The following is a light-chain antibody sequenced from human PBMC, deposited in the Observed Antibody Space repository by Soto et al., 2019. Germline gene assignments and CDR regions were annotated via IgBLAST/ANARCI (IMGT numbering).Light chain of an antibody. Sequence: QSVLTQPASVSVSPGQSITISCTGTSSDVGGYNYVSWYQQHPGKAPKLMIYDVSNRASGVSNRFSGSKSGNTASLTISGLQAEDEADYYCSSYTSSSLYVFGTGTKVTVL. CDR3: SSYTSSSLYV. V-gene: IGLV2-14*01. J-gene: IGLJ1*01. CDR1: SSDVGGYNY. CDR2: DVS.